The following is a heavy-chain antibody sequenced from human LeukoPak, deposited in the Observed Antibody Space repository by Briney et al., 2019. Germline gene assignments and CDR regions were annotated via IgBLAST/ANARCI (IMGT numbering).Heavy chain of an antibody. V-gene: IGHV4-39*02. CDR3: VRRNSRGYDGGEYFDY. Sequence: SETLSLTCAVSGVSIRSTNYYWGWIRQPPGKGLEWIGTFDFRGTTYYNPSLKSRVSISAVTAKNHFSLKLTSVTAADTAVYFCVRRNSRGYDGGEYFDYWGQGILVAVSS. CDR2: FDFRGTT. D-gene: IGHD3-16*01. J-gene: IGHJ4*02. CDR1: GVSIRSTNYY.